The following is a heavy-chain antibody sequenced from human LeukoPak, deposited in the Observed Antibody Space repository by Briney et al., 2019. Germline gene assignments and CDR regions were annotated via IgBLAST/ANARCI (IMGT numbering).Heavy chain of an antibody. V-gene: IGHV4-34*01. CDR2: INHSGST. Sequence: PSETLSLTCAVYGGSFSGYYWSWIRQPPGKGLEWIGEINHSGSTNYNPSLKSRVTISVDTSKNQFSLKLSSATAADTAVYYCARGVYYDSSGYRVLDAFDIWGQGTMVTVSS. J-gene: IGHJ3*02. D-gene: IGHD3-22*01. CDR3: ARGVYYDSSGYRVLDAFDI. CDR1: GGSFSGYY.